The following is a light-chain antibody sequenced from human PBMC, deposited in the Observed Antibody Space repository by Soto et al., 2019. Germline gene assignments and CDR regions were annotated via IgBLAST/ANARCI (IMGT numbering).Light chain of an antibody. CDR2: EVT. CDR1: ASDVGAYNY. J-gene: IGLJ1*01. V-gene: IGLV2-8*01. Sequence: QSVLTQPPSASGSLGQSVTISCTGTASDVGAYNYVSWYQQHPGKAPKLMIYEVTKRPSGVPDRFSGSKSGNTASLTVSGLQAEDEADYYCSSYAGSSTLHVFGTGTKVTV. CDR3: SSYAGSSTLHV.